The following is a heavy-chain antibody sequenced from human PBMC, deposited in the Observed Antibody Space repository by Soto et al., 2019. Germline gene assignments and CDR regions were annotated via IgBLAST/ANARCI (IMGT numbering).Heavy chain of an antibody. J-gene: IGHJ3*02. CDR2: IYPGDSDT. D-gene: IGHD6-13*01. V-gene: IGHV5-51*01. CDR1: GYSFTSYW. Sequence: GESLKISCKGSGYSFTSYWIGWVRQMPGKGLEWMGIIYPGDSDTRYSPSFQGQVTISADKSISTAYLQWSSLKASDTAMYYCARDIAAAGTAAPHDAFDIWGQGTMVTVSS. CDR3: ARDIAAAGTAAPHDAFDI.